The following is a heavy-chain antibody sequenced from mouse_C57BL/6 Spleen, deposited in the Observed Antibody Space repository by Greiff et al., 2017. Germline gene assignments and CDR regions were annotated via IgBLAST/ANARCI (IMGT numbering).Heavy chain of an antibody. CDR1: GFNIKDDY. CDR3: TTSYSNYGY. CDR2: IDPENGDT. D-gene: IGHD2-5*01. J-gene: IGHJ2*01. Sequence: EVQVVESGAELVRPGASVKLSCTASGFNIKDDYMHWVKQRPEQGLEWIGWIDPENGDTEYASKFQGKATITADTSSNTAYLQLSSLTSEDTAVYYCTTSYSNYGYWGQGTTLTVSS. V-gene: IGHV14-4*01.